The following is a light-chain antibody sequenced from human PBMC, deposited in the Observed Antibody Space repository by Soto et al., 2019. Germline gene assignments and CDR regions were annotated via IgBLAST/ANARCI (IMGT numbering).Light chain of an antibody. CDR2: GAS. CDR3: QQRRNWPIT. CDR1: LDISRD. Sequence: EIVMTQSPGTLSLSPGERATLSCRASLDISRDLSWYHQVPGQSPRLVIFGASSRAAGTPARFSGSGSGTEFTLTISRLQSEDFAVYYCQQRRNWPITLGQGTRLEIK. V-gene: IGKV3-15*01. J-gene: IGKJ5*01.